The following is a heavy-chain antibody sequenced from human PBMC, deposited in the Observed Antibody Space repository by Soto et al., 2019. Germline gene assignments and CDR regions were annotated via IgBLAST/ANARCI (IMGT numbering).Heavy chain of an antibody. CDR2: ISYDGSNK. V-gene: IGHV3-30-3*01. CDR3: ARGRAVAGGFYFDL. Sequence: QVHLVESGGGVVQPGRSLRLSCAASGFTFSSYAMHWVRQAPGKGLEWVAVISYDGSNKYYADSVKGRFTISRDNSKNTLYLQMNSLRAEDTAVYYCARGRAVAGGFYFDLWGRGTLVTVSS. J-gene: IGHJ2*01. CDR1: GFTFSSYA. D-gene: IGHD6-19*01.